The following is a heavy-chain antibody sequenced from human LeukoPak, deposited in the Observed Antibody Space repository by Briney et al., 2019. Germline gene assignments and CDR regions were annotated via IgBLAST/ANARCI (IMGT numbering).Heavy chain of an antibody. D-gene: IGHD2-15*01. Sequence: GASVKVSCKASGYTFTAYYMHWVRQAPGQGLEWMGWIDTNSGGTKYAQKFQGRVTITRGTSIGTAYMELSSLISDDTAVYYCASEAFCAGGSCYLHRVASWGPGTLVTVSS. CDR1: GYTFTAYY. CDR2: IDTNSGGT. CDR3: ASEAFCAGGSCYLHRVAS. J-gene: IGHJ4*02. V-gene: IGHV1-2*02.